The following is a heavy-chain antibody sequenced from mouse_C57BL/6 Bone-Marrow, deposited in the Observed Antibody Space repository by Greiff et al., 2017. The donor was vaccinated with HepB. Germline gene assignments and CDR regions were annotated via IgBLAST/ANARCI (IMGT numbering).Heavy chain of an antibody. V-gene: IGHV5-9*01. CDR2: ISGGGGNT. D-gene: IGHD3-2*02. CDR1: GFTFSSYT. CDR3: ASTAQATSWFAY. J-gene: IGHJ3*01. Sequence: EVMLVESGGGLVKPGGSLKLSCAASGFTFSSYTMSWVRQTPEKRLEWVATISGGGGNTYYPDSVKGRFTISRDNAKNTLYLQMSSLRSEDTALYYCASTAQATSWFAYWGQGTLVTVSA.